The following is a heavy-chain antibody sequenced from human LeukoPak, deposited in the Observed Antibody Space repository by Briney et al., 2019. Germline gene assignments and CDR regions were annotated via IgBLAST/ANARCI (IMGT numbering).Heavy chain of an antibody. V-gene: IGHV4-34*01. J-gene: IGHJ4*02. CDR1: GGSFSACY. D-gene: IGHD2-21*02. CDR2: VDHSGGT. CDR3: ARTVPRRTAIAPAHLDY. Sequence: PSETLSRTCAVYGGSFSACYWSWIRQSPGKGLEWIGEVDHSGGTNYSPSLKSRVTISVDTSKNQFSLKLTSVTAADTAVYYCARTVPRRTAIAPAHLDYWGQGTQVTVSS.